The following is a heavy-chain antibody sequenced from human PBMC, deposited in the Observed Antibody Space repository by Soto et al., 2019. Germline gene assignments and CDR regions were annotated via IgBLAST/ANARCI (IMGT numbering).Heavy chain of an antibody. CDR1: GGSISSGGYY. V-gene: IGHV4-31*03. D-gene: IGHD3-22*01. Sequence: QVQLQESGPGLVKPSQTLSLTCTVSGGSISSGGYYWSWIRQHPGKGLKWIGYIYYSGSIYYNPSLKSRVTISVDKSKNQFSLKLSSVTAADTAVYYCTRGDYYDSSGYPYGMDVWGQGTTVTVSS. CDR2: IYYSGSI. J-gene: IGHJ6*02. CDR3: TRGDYYDSSGYPYGMDV.